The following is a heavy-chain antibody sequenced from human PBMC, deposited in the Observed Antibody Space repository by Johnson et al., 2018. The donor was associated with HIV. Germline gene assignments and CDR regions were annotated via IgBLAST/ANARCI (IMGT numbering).Heavy chain of an antibody. CDR3: ATPQGWSTLDAFDI. CDR1: GFTFSSYG. V-gene: IGHV3-30*03. CDR2: ISYDGSNK. D-gene: IGHD2-15*01. J-gene: IGHJ3*02. Sequence: QVQLVESGGGVVQPGRSLRLSCAASGFTFSSYGMHWVRQAPGKGLEWVAVISYDGSNKYYADSVKGRFTISRDNSKNTLYLQMNSLRAEDTAVYYCATPQGWSTLDAFDIWGQGTMVTVSS.